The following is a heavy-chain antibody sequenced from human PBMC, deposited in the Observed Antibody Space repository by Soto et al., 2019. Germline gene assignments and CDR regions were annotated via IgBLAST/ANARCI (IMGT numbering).Heavy chain of an antibody. Sequence: PGGSLRVSCSASGFTCSSYAMHWVRQAPGKGLEYVSAISSNGGSTYYADSVKGRFTISRENSKNTLYLQMSSLRAEDTAVYYCVKSIAARYAGYFDLWGRGTLVTVSS. D-gene: IGHD6-6*01. V-gene: IGHV3-64D*06. CDR2: ISSNGGST. CDR1: GFTCSSYA. J-gene: IGHJ2*01. CDR3: VKSIAARYAGYFDL.